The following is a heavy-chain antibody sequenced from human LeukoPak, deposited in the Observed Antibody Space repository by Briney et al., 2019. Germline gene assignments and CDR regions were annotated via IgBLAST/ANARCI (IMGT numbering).Heavy chain of an antibody. V-gene: IGHV3-33*03. Sequence: GGSLRLSCAASGFTFSSYGMHWVRQAPGKGLEWVAFIWYDGSNKYEADSVKGRFTISRDNAKNSLYLQMNSLRAEDTAVYYCAPSTAIDYWGQGTLVTVSS. J-gene: IGHJ4*02. D-gene: IGHD4-11*01. CDR3: APSTAIDY. CDR1: GFTFSSYG. CDR2: IWYDGSNK.